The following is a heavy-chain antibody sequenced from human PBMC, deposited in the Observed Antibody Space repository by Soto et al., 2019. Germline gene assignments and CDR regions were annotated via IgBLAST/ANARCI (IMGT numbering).Heavy chain of an antibody. V-gene: IGHV1-24*01. D-gene: IGHD2-8*01. CDR1: GYTLTELS. J-gene: IGHJ4*02. Sequence: ASVKVSCKVSGYTLTELSMHWVRQAPGKGLEWMGGFDPEDGETIYAQKFQGRVTMTEDTSTDTAYMELSSLRSEDTAVYYCATFSWSSRGFDYWGQGTLVTVSS. CDR2: FDPEDGET. CDR3: ATFSWSSRGFDY.